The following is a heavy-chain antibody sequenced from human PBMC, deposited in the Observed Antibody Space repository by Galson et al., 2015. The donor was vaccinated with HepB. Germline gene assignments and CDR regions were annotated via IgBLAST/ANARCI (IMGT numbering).Heavy chain of an antibody. D-gene: IGHD3-3*01. Sequence: SLRLSCAASEFTFTKYGMDWVRQAPDKGLEWVAVISHDGNHKYYADSVKGRFTISRDNSKNTLFLQMNSLRPEDTAVYYCARGFLAGRYDFRSGFSNDAFDIWGQGTMVTVSS. V-gene: IGHV3-30*03. CDR1: EFTFTKYG. CDR2: ISHDGNHK. J-gene: IGHJ3*02. CDR3: ARGFLAGRYDFRSGFSNDAFDI.